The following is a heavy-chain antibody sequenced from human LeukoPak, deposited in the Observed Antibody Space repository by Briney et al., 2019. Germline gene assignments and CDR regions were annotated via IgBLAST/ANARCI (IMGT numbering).Heavy chain of an antibody. CDR1: GGSISSGGYY. CDR2: IYYSGST. D-gene: IGHD3-10*01. Sequence: SQTLSLTCTVSGGSISSGGYYWSWIRQHPGKGLEWIGYIYYSGSTYYNPSLKSRVTISVDTSKNQFSLKLSSVTAADTAVYYCARDRSGEGFGAFYNWFDPWGQGSLVTVSS. CDR3: ARDRSGEGFGAFYNWFDP. J-gene: IGHJ5*02. V-gene: IGHV4-31*03.